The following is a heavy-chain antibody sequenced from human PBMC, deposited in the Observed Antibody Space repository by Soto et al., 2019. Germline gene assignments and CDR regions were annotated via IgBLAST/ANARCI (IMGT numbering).Heavy chain of an antibody. V-gene: IGHV5-51*01. J-gene: IGHJ4*02. CDR2: IYPGDSDT. CDR1: GYSFTSYW. Sequence: GESLKISCKGSGYSFTSYWIGWVRQMPGKGLEWMGIIYPGDSDTRYSPSFQGQVTISADKSISTAYLQWSSLKASDTAMYYCASSEYYGDYIPGGEYYFDYWGQGTLVTVSS. D-gene: IGHD4-17*01. CDR3: ASSEYYGDYIPGGEYYFDY.